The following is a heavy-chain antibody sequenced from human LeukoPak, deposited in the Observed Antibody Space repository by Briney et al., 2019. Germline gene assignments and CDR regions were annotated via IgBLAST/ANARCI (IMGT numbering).Heavy chain of an antibody. V-gene: IGHV3-23*01. Sequence: GGSLRLSCAASGFTFSSYAMSWVRQAPGKGLEWVSAISGSGGSTYYADSVKGRFTISRDNSKNTLYLQMNSLRAEDTAVYYCARSWGTYCSSTSCPYRFDPWGQGTLVTVSS. CDR3: ARSWGTYCSSTSCPYRFDP. CDR2: ISGSGGST. J-gene: IGHJ5*02. D-gene: IGHD2-2*01. CDR1: GFTFSSYA.